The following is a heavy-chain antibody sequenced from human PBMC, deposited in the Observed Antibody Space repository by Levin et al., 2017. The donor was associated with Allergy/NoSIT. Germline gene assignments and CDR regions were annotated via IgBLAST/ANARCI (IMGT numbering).Heavy chain of an antibody. J-gene: IGHJ4*02. CDR2: ISGSGGST. D-gene: IGHD2-15*01. V-gene: IGHV3-23*01. CDR3: AKGFGVVVAATNYFDY. CDR1: GFTFSSYA. Sequence: AGESLKISCAASGFTFSSYAMSWVRQAPGKGLEWVSAISGSGGSTYYADSVKGRFTISRDNSKNTLYLQMNSLRAEDTAVYYCAKGFGVVVAATNYFDYWGQGTLVADTS.